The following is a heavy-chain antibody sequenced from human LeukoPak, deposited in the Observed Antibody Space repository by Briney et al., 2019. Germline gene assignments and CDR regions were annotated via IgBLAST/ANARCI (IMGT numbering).Heavy chain of an antibody. CDR1: GCSISSYY. J-gene: IGHJ4*02. D-gene: IGHD6-19*01. CDR2: IYYSGST. V-gene: IGHV4-59*08. Sequence: WETLSLTCTVSGCSISSYYWSWIRQPPGKGLEWVGFIYYSGSTNYNPSLKSGVTISVNTSKNQVPLMLSTVPAADPAVDYFSRLLRSYSSGRVSFDYWGQGTLVTVSS. CDR3: SRLLRSYSSGRVSFDY.